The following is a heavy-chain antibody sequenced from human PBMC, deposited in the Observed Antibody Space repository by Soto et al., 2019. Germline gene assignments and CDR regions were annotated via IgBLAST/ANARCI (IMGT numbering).Heavy chain of an antibody. CDR2: FDPEDGET. J-gene: IGHJ4*02. Sequence: ASVKVSCKVSGYTLTELSMHWVRQAPGKGLEWMGGFDPEDGETIYAQKFQGRVTMTEDTSTVTAYMELSSLRSEDTAVYYCATDPSSGRGGHRGYWGQGTLVTVSS. D-gene: IGHD6-19*01. V-gene: IGHV1-24*01. CDR3: ATDPSSGRGGHRGY. CDR1: GYTLTELS.